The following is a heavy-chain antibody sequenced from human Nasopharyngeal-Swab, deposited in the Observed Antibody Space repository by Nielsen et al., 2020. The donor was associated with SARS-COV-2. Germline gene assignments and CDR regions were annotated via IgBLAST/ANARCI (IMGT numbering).Heavy chain of an antibody. Sequence: WIRQPPGKGLELVSAISGSGGSTYYADSVKGRFTISRDNSKNTLYLQMSSLRAEDTAVYYCAKQRYCSSTSCYGGGFDYWGQGTLVTVSS. V-gene: IGHV3-23*01. J-gene: IGHJ4*02. D-gene: IGHD2-2*01. CDR3: AKQRYCSSTSCYGGGFDY. CDR2: ISGSGGST.